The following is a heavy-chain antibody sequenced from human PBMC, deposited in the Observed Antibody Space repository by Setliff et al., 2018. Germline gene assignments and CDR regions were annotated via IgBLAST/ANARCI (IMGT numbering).Heavy chain of an antibody. CDR3: ARDADYYDSSENPIVDY. J-gene: IGHJ4*02. CDR1: GFTFRNYA. CDR2: INNYNMNT. D-gene: IGHD3-22*01. Sequence: ASVKVSCKASGFTFRNYAISWVRQAPGQGLEWMGWINNYNMNTNYPQKFLGRVTMTTDTSTSTAYMELRSLRPDDTAVYYCARDADYYDSSENPIVDYWGQGTLVTVSS. V-gene: IGHV1-18*01.